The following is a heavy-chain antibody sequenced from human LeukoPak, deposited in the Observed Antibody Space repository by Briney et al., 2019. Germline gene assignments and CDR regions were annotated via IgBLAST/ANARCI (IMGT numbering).Heavy chain of an antibody. J-gene: IGHJ4*02. CDR2: IIPIFGTA. Sequence: GASVKVSCKASGGTFSSYAISWVRQAPGQGLEWMGRIIPIFGTANYAQKFQGRVTITTDESTSTAYMELSSLRSEDTAVYYCARGGDYYDSSGYYDYFDYWGQGTLVTASS. D-gene: IGHD3-22*01. CDR1: GGTFSSYA. CDR3: ARGGDYYDSSGYYDYFDY. V-gene: IGHV1-69*05.